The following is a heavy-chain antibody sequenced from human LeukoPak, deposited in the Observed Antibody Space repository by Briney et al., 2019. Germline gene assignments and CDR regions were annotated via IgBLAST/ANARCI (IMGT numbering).Heavy chain of an antibody. CDR1: GFTFSSYA. V-gene: IGHV3-23*01. CDR3: AKDLYPPYCSGGSCYDWAFDI. Sequence: GGSLRLSCAASGFTFSSYAMSWVRQAPGKGLEGVSAISGSGGSTYYADSVKGRFTISRDSSENTLYLQMNSLRAEDTALYYCAKDLYPPYCSGGSCYDWAFDIWGQGTMVTVSS. J-gene: IGHJ3*02. CDR2: ISGSGGST. D-gene: IGHD2-15*01.